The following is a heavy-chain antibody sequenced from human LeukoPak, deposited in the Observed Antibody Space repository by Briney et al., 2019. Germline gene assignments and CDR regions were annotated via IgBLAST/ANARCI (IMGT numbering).Heavy chain of an antibody. J-gene: IGHJ3*02. V-gene: IGHV4-30-2*01. CDR3: VRGYYYDSSGYWVRAFDI. CDR1: GGSISSGGYS. Sequence: SQTLSLTCTVSGGSISSGGYSWSWIRQPPGKGLEWIGYMYHSGTTHYNPSLKSRVTISVDRSKNQFSLKLSSVTAADTAVYYCVRGYYYDSSGYWVRAFDIWGQGTMVTVSS. CDR2: MYHSGTT. D-gene: IGHD3-22*01.